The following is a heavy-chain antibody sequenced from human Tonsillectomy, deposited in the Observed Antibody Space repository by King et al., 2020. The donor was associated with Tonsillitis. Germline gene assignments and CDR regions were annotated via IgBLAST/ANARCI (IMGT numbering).Heavy chain of an antibody. CDR3: TTVYVIGGGDFCDPNYYGMDV. D-gene: IGHD2-21*02. CDR1: GYTFTGYY. Sequence: VQLVESGAEVKKPGASVKVSCKASGYTFTGYYIHWVRQAPGQGLEWMGWIYPNSGGTNYAQKFQGRVTMTRDTSISTAYMELSGLRSDDTAMYYCTTVYVIGGGDFCDPNYYGMDVWGQGTTVTVSS. CDR2: IYPNSGGT. J-gene: IGHJ6*02. V-gene: IGHV1-2*02.